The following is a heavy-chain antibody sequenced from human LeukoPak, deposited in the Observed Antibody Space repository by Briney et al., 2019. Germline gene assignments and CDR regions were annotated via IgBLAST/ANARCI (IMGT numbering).Heavy chain of an antibody. CDR2: IYSGGNT. J-gene: IGHJ6*02. D-gene: IGHD5-24*01. V-gene: IGHV3-53*01. Sequence: GGSLRLSCAASGFTFSSYAMSWVRQAPGKGLEWVSVIYSGGNTYYADSVKGRFTISRDNSKNTLYLQMNSLRAEDTAVYYCARDSSTNGMDVWGQGTTVTVSS. CDR3: ARDSSTNGMDV. CDR1: GFTFSSYA.